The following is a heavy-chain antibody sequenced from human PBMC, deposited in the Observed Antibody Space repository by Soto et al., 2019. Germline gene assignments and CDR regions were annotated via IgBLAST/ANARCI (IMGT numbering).Heavy chain of an antibody. D-gene: IGHD4-4*01. CDR3: AIPLVPYSNRPYYFDY. Sequence: PGKSLKISCKGSGYSFTSYWIGWVRQMPGKGLEWMGIIYPGDSDTRYSPSFQGQVTISADKSISTAYLQWSSLKASDTAMYYCAIPLVPYSNRPYYFDYWGQGTLVTVSS. J-gene: IGHJ4*02. CDR1: GYSFTSYW. CDR2: IYPGDSDT. V-gene: IGHV5-51*03.